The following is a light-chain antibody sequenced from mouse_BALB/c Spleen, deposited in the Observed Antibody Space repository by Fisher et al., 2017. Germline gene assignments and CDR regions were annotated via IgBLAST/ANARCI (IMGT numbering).Light chain of an antibody. Sequence: IVITQTPAIMSASPGEKVTMTCSASSSVSYMYWYQQKPGSSPRLLIYDTSNLASGFPARFSGSGSGTSYSLIISSMEAEDAATYYCHQRSSYPWTFGGGTKLEIK. J-gene: IGKJ1*01. CDR3: HQRSSYPWT. CDR1: SSVSY. CDR2: DTS. V-gene: IGKV4-55*01.